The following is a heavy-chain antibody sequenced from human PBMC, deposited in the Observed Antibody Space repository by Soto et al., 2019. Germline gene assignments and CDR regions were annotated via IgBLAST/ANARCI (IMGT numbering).Heavy chain of an antibody. D-gene: IGHD2-15*01. CDR3: AASYCSGGSCQNDY. V-gene: IGHV1-58*02. J-gene: IGHJ4*02. CDR1: GFTFTSSA. CDR2: IVVGSGNT. Sequence: QMQLVQSGPEVKKPGTSVKVSCKASGFTFTSSAMQWVRQPRGQRLEWIGWIVVGSGNTNYTQKIQERVTITRDMSTSTAYMGLSSLSSEYTAVYYWAASYCSGGSCQNDYWGQGTLVTVSS.